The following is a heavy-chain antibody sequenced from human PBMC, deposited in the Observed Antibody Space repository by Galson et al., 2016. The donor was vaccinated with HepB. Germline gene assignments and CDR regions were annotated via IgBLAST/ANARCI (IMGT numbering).Heavy chain of an antibody. CDR2: INGPGTGT. J-gene: IGHJ4*02. CDR3: AKGDSGRAGYSDY. Sequence: SLRLSCAASGFTFSSYSMSWVCQAPGKGLEWVSAINGPGTGTNYGDSVKGRFTTSRDNSKNTLFLQMNSLRAEDTAIYYCAKGDSGRAGYSDYWGQGTLVTASS. V-gene: IGHV3-23*01. CDR1: GFTFSSYS. D-gene: IGHD6-19*01.